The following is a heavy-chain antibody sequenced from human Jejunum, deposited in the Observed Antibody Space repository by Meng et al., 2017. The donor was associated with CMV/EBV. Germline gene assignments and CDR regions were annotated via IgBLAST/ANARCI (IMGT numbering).Heavy chain of an antibody. D-gene: IGHD1-26*01. Sequence: SAGSLSSNSYYWGCIRQPPGKGLEWIGNIYYSGNTYYNPSLKSRVTTSVDMSKNQFSLKLSSVTAADTAVYYCARTRLMRSYCDYWGQGTRVTVSS. V-gene: IGHV4-39*07. CDR2: IYYSGNT. CDR3: ARTRLMRSYCDY. J-gene: IGHJ4*02. CDR1: AGSLSSNSYY.